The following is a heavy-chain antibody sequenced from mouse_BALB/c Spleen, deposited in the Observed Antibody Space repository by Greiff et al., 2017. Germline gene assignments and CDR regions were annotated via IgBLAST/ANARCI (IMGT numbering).Heavy chain of an antibody. J-gene: IGHJ3*01. CDR2: IRSKSNNYAT. CDR1: GFTFNTYA. CDR3: VRDDPWFAY. Sequence: EVQLVESGGGLVQPKGSLKLSCAASGFTFNTYAMNWVRQAPGKGLEWVARIRSKSNNYATYYADSVKDRFTISRDDSQSMLYLQMNNLKTEDTAMYYCVRDDPWFAYWGQGTLVTVSA. D-gene: IGHD2-3*01. V-gene: IGHV10-1*02.